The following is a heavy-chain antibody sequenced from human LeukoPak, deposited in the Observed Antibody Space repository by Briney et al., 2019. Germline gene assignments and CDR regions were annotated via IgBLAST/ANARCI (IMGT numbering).Heavy chain of an antibody. Sequence: GGSLRLSCAASGFTLSDYYMSWIRQAPGKGLEWVSYIRSSGSTIYYADSVKGRFTISRDNAKNSLYLQMNSLRAEDTAVYYCARDAEYYYGSGSYYAYWGQGTLVTVSS. CDR3: ARDAEYYYGSGSYYAY. V-gene: IGHV3-11*01. J-gene: IGHJ4*02. D-gene: IGHD3-10*01. CDR1: GFTLSDYY. CDR2: IRSSGSTI.